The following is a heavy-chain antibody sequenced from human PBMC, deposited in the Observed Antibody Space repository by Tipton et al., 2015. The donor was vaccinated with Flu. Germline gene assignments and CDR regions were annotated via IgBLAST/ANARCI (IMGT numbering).Heavy chain of an antibody. D-gene: IGHD6-13*01. CDR3: ARHIATSF. V-gene: IGHV3-7*01. CDR2: IKEDGSEK. Sequence: SLRLSCATSGFTFSDSWMTWVRQTPGRGLEWVGNIKEDGSEKYYGDSVKGRFTISRDNAKNSLYLQMNGLRAEDTAVYYCARHIATSFWGQGALVTISS. J-gene: IGHJ1*01. CDR1: GFTFSDSW.